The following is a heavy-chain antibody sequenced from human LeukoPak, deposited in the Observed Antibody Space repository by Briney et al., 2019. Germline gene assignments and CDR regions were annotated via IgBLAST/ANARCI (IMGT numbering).Heavy chain of an antibody. CDR3: AKDIGYGGNYAYYYYGMDV. V-gene: IGHV3-9*01. CDR1: GFTFDDYA. J-gene: IGHJ6*02. D-gene: IGHD4-17*01. CDR2: ISWNSGSI. Sequence: GRSLRLSCAASGFTFDDYAMHWVRQAPGKGLAWVSGISWNSGSIGYADSVKGRFTISRDNAKNSLYLQMNSLRAEDTALYYCAKDIGYGGNYAYYYYGMDVWGQGTTVTVSS.